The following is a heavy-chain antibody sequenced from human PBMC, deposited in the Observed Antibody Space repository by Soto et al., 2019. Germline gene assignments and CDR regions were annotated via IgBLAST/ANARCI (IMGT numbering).Heavy chain of an antibody. CDR3: ARVRRGYSYGTFDY. CDR2: IYSGGST. V-gene: IGHV3-66*01. CDR1: GFTVSSNY. D-gene: IGHD5-18*01. J-gene: IGHJ4*02. Sequence: GGSLRLSCAASGFTVSSNYMSWVRQAPGKGLEWVSVIYSGGSTYYADSVKGRFTISRDNSKNTLYLQMNSLRAEDTAVYYCARVRRGYSYGTFDYWGQGTLVTVSS.